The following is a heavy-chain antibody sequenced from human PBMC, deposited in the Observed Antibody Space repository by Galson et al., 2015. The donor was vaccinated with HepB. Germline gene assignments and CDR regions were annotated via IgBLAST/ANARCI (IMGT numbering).Heavy chain of an antibody. D-gene: IGHD2-15*01. V-gene: IGHV3-9*01. CDR3: AKDGRGY. Sequence: SLRLSCAASGFTFDDYAMQWVRQAPGKGLEWVSGISWNSGSIGYADSVKGRFTISRDNAKNSLYLQMNSLRAEDTALYYCAKDGRGYWGQGTLVTVSS. J-gene: IGHJ4*02. CDR2: ISWNSGSI. CDR1: GFTFDDYA.